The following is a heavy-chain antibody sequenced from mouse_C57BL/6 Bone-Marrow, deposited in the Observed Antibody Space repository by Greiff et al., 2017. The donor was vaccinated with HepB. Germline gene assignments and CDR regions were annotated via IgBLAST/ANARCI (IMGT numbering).Heavy chain of an antibody. CDR2: ISSGSSTI. J-gene: IGHJ3*01. Sequence: EVQRVESGGGLVRPGGSLKLSCAASGFTFSDYGMHWVRQAPEKGLVWVAYISSGSSTIYYADTVKGRFTISRDNAKNTLFLQMTSLRSEDTAMYYCARATAQAAWFAYWGQGTLVTVSA. CDR1: GFTFSDYG. V-gene: IGHV5-17*01. D-gene: IGHD3-2*02. CDR3: ARATAQAAWFAY.